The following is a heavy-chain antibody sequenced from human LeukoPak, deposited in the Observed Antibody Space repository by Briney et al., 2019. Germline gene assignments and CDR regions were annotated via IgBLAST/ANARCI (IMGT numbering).Heavy chain of an antibody. J-gene: IGHJ4*02. D-gene: IGHD3-10*01. CDR2: ISDSGDST. Sequence: PGGSLRLSCAASGFTFSSYGMNWVRQTPEKGLEWVSAISDSGDSTYYADSVKGRFTISGDNSKKMLYLQMNSLRAEDTAVYYCAKPQHLYYYGSGSYWGSFEYWGQGTLVTVSS. CDR1: GFTFSSYG. CDR3: AKPQHLYYYGSGSYWGSFEY. V-gene: IGHV3-23*01.